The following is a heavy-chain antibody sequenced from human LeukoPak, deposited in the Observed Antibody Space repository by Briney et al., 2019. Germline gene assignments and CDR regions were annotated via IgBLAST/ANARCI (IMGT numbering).Heavy chain of an antibody. CDR2: IYYSGST. CDR1: GGSISSHY. CDR3: AGAYGGNPL. D-gene: IGHD4-23*01. J-gene: IGHJ4*02. Sequence: SETLSLTCTVSGGSISSHYWSWIRQPPGKGLEWIGYIYYSGSTNYNPSLKSRVTISVDTSKNQFSLKLSSVTAADTAVYYCAGAYGGNPLWGQGTLVTVSS. V-gene: IGHV4-59*11.